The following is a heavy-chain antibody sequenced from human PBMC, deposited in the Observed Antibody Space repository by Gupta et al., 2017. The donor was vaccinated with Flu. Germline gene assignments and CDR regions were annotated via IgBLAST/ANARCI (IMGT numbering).Heavy chain of an antibody. CDR1: A. CDR2: ISAGGEST. Sequence: AMTWVRQAPGKGLEWVSGISAGGESTYYADSVKGRFTISRDNSKNTLYLQMNSLRAEDTAVYFCATHRFYFDYWGQGTLLTVSS. J-gene: IGHJ4*02. V-gene: IGHV3-23*01. CDR3: ATHRFYFDY.